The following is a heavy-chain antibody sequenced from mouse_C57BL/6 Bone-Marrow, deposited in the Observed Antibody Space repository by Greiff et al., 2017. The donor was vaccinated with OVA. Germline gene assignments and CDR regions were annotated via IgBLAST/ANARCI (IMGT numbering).Heavy chain of an antibody. CDR2: IYPRSGNT. CDR1: GYTFTSYG. CDR3: ERQCGSSFDY. J-gene: IGHJ2*01. Sequence: QVQLQQSGAELVRPGASVKLSCKASGYTFTSYGISWVKQRPGQGLEWIGEIYPRSGNTYYNEKFKGKATLTVDKSSSTAYMELRSLTSEDSAVLVGERQCGSSFDYWGQGTTLTVSS. V-gene: IGHV1-81*01. D-gene: IGHD1-1*01.